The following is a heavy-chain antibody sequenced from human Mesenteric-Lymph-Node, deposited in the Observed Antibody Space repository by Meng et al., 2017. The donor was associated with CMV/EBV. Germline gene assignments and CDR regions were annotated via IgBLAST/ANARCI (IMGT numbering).Heavy chain of an antibody. Sequence: GESLKISCAASGFTFNTYALHWVRQAPGKGLEWVAFIRSDGTDEYYADSVKGRFIISRDDSKSTLYLQMKSLTVEDTAVYYCAKPIVAAHWGQGTLVTVSS. V-gene: IGHV3-30*02. J-gene: IGHJ1*01. CDR2: IRSDGTDE. D-gene: IGHD6-13*01. CDR3: AKPIVAAH. CDR1: GFTFNTYA.